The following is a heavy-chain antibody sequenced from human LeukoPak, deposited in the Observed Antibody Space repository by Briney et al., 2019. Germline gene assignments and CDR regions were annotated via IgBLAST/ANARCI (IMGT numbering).Heavy chain of an antibody. CDR1: GGSISPFY. J-gene: IGHJ5*02. D-gene: IGHD1-26*01. Sequence: SETLSLTCTVSGGSISPFYWNWIRQPPGKGLEWIGYIYYTGGTSYSPSLNSRATISVDTSKNQFSLKLSSVTAADTAVYYCASMGGRVNWFDPWGQGTLVTVSS. CDR2: IYYTGGT. CDR3: ASMGGRVNWFDP. V-gene: IGHV4-59*01.